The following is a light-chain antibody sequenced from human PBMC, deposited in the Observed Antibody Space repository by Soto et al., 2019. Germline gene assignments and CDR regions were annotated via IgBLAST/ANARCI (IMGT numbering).Light chain of an antibody. Sequence: EIVLTQSPGTLSLSPGDRATLSCRASHSINTSFLAWFQQKPGQAPRLLIYAASTRATGIPDRFSGSASETDFTLTIKRLDTEDYAVYYCQQYASPPFSLGPGTKVDI. V-gene: IGKV3-20*01. CDR2: AAS. J-gene: IGKJ3*01. CDR1: HSINTSF. CDR3: QQYASPPFS.